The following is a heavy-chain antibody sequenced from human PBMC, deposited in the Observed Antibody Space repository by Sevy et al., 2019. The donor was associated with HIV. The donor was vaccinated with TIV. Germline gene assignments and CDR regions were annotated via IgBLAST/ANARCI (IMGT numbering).Heavy chain of an antibody. D-gene: IGHD1-26*01. CDR1: GFTFSNAW. CDR3: TAGVGTSDFDY. J-gene: IGHJ4*02. V-gene: IGHV3-15*01. CDR2: IKSKTDGGTR. Sequence: GGSLRLSCVASGFTFSNAWMSWVRQAPGKGLEWDGRIKSKTDGGTRDFAAPVKGRFAIARDDSKNTLSLQMDSLKTEDTALYYCTAGVGTSDFDYWGQGILVTVSS.